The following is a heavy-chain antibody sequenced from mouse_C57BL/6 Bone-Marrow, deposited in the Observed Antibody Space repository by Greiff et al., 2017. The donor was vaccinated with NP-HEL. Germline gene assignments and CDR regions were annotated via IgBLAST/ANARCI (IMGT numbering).Heavy chain of an antibody. CDR3: TGLFWFAY. J-gene: IGHJ3*01. V-gene: IGHV6-3*01. CDR1: GFTFSNYW. CDR2: IRLKSDNYAT. Sequence: EVKVEESGGGLVQPGGFMKLSCVASGFTFSNYWMNWVRQSPEKGLEWVAQIRLKSDNYATHYAESVKGRFTISRDDSKSSVYLQMNNLRAEDTGIYYCTGLFWFAYWGQGTLVTVSA.